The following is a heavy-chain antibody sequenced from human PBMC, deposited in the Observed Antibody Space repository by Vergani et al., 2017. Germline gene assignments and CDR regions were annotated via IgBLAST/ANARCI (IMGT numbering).Heavy chain of an antibody. CDR2: IHPADSDT. V-gene: IGHV5-51*01. Sequence: EVQLVQSGAEVKKPGESLKISCQISGYSFTNYWIGWVRQMPGKGLEWMGIIHPADSDTRYSPSFQGQVTISVDKSISTAYLQRGRLRASDSAMYYCARLYGRDSSGSKYFDYWGQGTLVTVSS. J-gene: IGHJ4*02. CDR3: ARLYGRDSSGSKYFDY. D-gene: IGHD3-22*01. CDR1: GYSFTNYW.